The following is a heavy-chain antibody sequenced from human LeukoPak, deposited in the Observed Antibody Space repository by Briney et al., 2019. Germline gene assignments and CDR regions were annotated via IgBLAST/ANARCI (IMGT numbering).Heavy chain of an antibody. CDR2: IYYSGST. D-gene: IGHD3-16*01. Sequence: PSETLSLTCTVSGGSISSGDYYWSWIRQPPGKGLEWIGYIYYSGSTYYNPSLKSRVTISVDTSKNQFSLKLSSVTAADTAVYYCARLREGGEDFDLWGRGTLVTVSS. CDR1: GGSISSGDYY. J-gene: IGHJ2*01. CDR3: ARLREGGEDFDL. V-gene: IGHV4-30-4*01.